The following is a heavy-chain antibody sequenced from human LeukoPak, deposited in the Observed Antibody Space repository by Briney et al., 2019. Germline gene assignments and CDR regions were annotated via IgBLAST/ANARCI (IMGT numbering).Heavy chain of an antibody. V-gene: IGHV2-5*02. D-gene: IGHD2-2*01. CDR2: IYWDDDK. CDR1: GFSLSPRAVG. J-gene: IGHJ4*02. Sequence: SGPTLVNPTQTLTLTFTFSGFSLSPRAVGVGWIRQLPGKALEWLALIYWDDDKRYTQSLKSRLTITKDTSKNQVVLTMTNMDPVDTATYYCAHTGCSSTSCYPVAYDYWGQGTLVTVSS. CDR3: AHTGCSSTSCYPVAYDY.